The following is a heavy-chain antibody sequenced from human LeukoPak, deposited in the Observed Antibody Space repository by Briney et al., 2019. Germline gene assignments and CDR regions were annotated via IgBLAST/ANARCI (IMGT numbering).Heavy chain of an antibody. Sequence: GRSLRLSCAASGFTFSSYGMQEVRQAPAKGLERGADIWYDGSNKYYADSVKGRFTISRDNSKNTLYLQMNSLRAEDTAVYYCARSKSIGYCSSTSCQTTGFIDYWGQGTLVTVSS. J-gene: IGHJ4*02. V-gene: IGHV3-33*01. D-gene: IGHD2-2*01. CDR1: GFTFSSYG. CDR2: IWYDGSNK. CDR3: ARSKSIGYCSSTSCQTTGFIDY.